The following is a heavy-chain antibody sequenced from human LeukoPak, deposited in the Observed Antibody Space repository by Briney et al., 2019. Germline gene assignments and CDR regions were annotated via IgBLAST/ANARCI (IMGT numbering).Heavy chain of an antibody. CDR3: ARPGYSSSWYFDY. CDR1: GFTFSSYA. V-gene: IGHV3-23*01. CDR2: ISGSGGST. D-gene: IGHD6-13*01. Sequence: GGSLRLSCAASGFTFSSYAMSWVRQAPGKGLEWVSAISGSGGSTYYADSVKGRFTISRGNSKNTLYLQMNSLRAEGTAVYYCARPGYSSSWYFDYWGQGTLVTVSS. J-gene: IGHJ4*02.